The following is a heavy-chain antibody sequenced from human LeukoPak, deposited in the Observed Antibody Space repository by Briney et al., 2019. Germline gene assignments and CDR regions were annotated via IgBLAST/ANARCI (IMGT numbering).Heavy chain of an antibody. CDR1: GFTFSSNA. CDR2: ISGSGGNT. CDR3: ATTKQARRYFDY. V-gene: IGHV3-23*01. D-gene: IGHD1-1*01. J-gene: IGHJ4*02. Sequence: GGSLRLSCAGSGFTFSSNALSWVRQAPGKGLEWVSAISGSGGNTYYADSVRGRYTISRDNSKNTLYLQMNTLRAENTAVCYCATTKQARRYFDYWGQGTLVTVSS.